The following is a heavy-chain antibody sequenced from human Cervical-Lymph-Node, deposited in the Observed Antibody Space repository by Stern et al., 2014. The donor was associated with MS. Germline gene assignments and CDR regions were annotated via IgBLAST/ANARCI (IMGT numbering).Heavy chain of an antibody. Sequence: QVQLVQSGAEVKKPGASVKVSCKASAYTITDYYTHWVRQGPGHGLEWMGWINPNSGGTYSAQKFQGRLPMTRDTSISTAYMELSSLRSDDTAVYYCARGGGYSYSTLDYWGQGTQVTVSS. CDR3: ARGGGYSYSTLDY. CDR1: AYTITDYY. CDR2: INPNSGGT. J-gene: IGHJ4*02. D-gene: IGHD3-10*01. V-gene: IGHV1-2*02.